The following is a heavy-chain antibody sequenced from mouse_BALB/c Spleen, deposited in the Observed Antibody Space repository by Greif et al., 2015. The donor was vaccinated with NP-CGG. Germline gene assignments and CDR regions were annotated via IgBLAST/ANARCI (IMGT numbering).Heavy chain of an antibody. CDR3: ARVYYRYDVNAMDY. Sequence: EVKLVESGGGLVQPGGSLKLSCAASGFTFSSYGMSWVRQTPDKRLELVATINSNGGSTYYPDSVKGRFTISRDNAKNTLYLQMSSLKSEDTAMYYCARVYYRYDVNAMDYWGQGTSVTVSS. J-gene: IGHJ4*01. D-gene: IGHD2-14*01. CDR1: GFTFSSYG. V-gene: IGHV5-6-3*01. CDR2: INSNGGST.